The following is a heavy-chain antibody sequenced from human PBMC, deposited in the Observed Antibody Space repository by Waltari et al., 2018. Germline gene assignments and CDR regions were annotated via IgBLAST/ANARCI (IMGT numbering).Heavy chain of an antibody. Sequence: QVQRVQSGAEVKKPGASVKVSCKTAGYSFTAYHMHWVRQAPGQGLEWMGRINPNTGDTTYAQKFEGRVTMTRDTAMSTAYMELNNLTSDDTALYFCASNRDMLGWGQGTMVIVSS. CDR3: ASNRDMLG. CDR1: GYSFTAYH. V-gene: IGHV1-2*06. D-gene: IGHD2-8*01. CDR2: INPNTGDT. J-gene: IGHJ3*01.